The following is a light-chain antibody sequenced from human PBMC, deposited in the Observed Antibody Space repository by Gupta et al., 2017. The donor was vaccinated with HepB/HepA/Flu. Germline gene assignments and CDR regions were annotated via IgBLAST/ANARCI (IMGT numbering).Light chain of an antibody. Sequence: DIMMTQTPLSSPVTLGQPASISCRSSQSLVHSDGNTYLSWLQQRPGQPPRLLIYKISNRWAGGPDRGSGSGAGTDFTLKSSRVEDEDVGNYYCKQDTPFLTFGQGTKMEIK. CDR2: KIS. V-gene: IGKV2-24*01. CDR3: KQDTPFLT. CDR1: QSLVHSDGNTY. J-gene: IGKJ2*01.